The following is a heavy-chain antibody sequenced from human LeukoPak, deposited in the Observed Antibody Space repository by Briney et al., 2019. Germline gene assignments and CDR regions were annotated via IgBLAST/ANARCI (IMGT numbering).Heavy chain of an antibody. CDR3: ARFQWDYYFDY. CDR1: GGSISSYY. V-gene: IGHV4-59*01. D-gene: IGHD1-26*01. CDR2: IYYSGST. Sequence: SETLSLTCTVSGGSISSYYWSWIRQPPGKGLEWIGYIYYSGSTNYNPSLKSRVTISVDTSKNQFSLKLSSVTAADTAVYYCARFQWDYYFDYWGQGTLVTVSS. J-gene: IGHJ4*02.